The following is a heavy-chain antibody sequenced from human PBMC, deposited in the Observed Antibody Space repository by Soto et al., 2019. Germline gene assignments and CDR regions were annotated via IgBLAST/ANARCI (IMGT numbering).Heavy chain of an antibody. CDR1: GGSFSGYY. Sequence: SSETLSLTCAVYGGSFSGYYWSWIRQPPGKGLEWIGEINHSGSTNYNPSLKSRVTISVDTSKNQFSLKLSSVTAADTAVYYCARDGVGATVYFGYLDYWGQGALVTVSS. CDR3: ARDGVGATVYFGYLDY. CDR2: INHSGST. D-gene: IGHD1-26*01. V-gene: IGHV4-34*01. J-gene: IGHJ4*02.